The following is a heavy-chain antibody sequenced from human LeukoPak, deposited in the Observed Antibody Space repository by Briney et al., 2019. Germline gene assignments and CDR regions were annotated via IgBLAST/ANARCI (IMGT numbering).Heavy chain of an antibody. V-gene: IGHV4-59*01. D-gene: IGHD4-23*01. CDR1: GGSISSYY. J-gene: IGHJ6*03. CDR2: IYYSGST. CDR3: ARNRMVNGYYYYMDV. Sequence: SETLSLTCTVSGGSISSYYWSWIRQPPGEGLEWIGYIYYSGSTNYNPSLKSRVTISVDTSKNQFSLKLSSVTAADTAVYYCARNRMVNGYYYYMDVWGKGTTVTVSS.